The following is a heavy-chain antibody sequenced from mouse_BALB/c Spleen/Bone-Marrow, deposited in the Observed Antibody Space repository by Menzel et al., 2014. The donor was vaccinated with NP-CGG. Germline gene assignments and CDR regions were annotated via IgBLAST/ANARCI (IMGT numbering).Heavy chain of an antibody. V-gene: IGHV4-1*02. CDR1: GFDFSRYW. CDR2: INPDSSTI. Sequence: VQLQQSGGGLVQPGGSLKLSCAASGFDFSRYWMSWVRQAPGKGLEWIGEINPDSSTINYTPSLKDKFIISRENAKNTLYLQMSKVRSEDTALYYCARQGYYGKGDYWGQGTTLTVSS. D-gene: IGHD2-1*01. CDR3: ARQGYYGKGDY. J-gene: IGHJ2*01.